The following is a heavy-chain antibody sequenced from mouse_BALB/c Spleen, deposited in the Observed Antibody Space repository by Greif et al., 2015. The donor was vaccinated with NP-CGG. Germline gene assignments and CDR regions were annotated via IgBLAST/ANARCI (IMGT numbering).Heavy chain of an antibody. Sequence: EVKLVESGGGLVQPGGSRKLSCAASGFTFSDYGMAWVRQAPGKGPEWVAFISNLAYSIYYADTVTGRFTISRENAKNTLYLEMSSLRSEDTAMYHCARDYYGSSYWYFDVWGAGTTVTVPS. V-gene: IGHV5-15*02. CDR1: GFTFSDYG. D-gene: IGHD1-1*01. CDR2: ISNLAYSI. J-gene: IGHJ1*01. CDR3: ARDYYGSSYWYFDV.